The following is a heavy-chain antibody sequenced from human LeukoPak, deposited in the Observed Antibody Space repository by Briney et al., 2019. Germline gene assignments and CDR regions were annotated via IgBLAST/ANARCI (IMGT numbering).Heavy chain of an antibody. J-gene: IGHJ3*02. CDR3: ARDVVVTSSPDAFGI. CDR1: GDSVSSGGYY. V-gene: IGHV4-31*11. Sequence: PSQTLSLTCAVSGDSVSSGGYYWTWIRQHPGKGLEWIGYISNSGTTSYNPSLKSRVSISLDTSNNDFSLRLRSVTAADTAVYYCARDVVVTSSPDAFGIWGQGTMVSVSS. D-gene: IGHD2-21*02. CDR2: ISNSGTT.